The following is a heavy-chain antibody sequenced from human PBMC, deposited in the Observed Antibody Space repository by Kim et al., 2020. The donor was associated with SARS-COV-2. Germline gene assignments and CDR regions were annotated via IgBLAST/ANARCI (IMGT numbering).Heavy chain of an antibody. V-gene: IGHV1-69*13. CDR1: GGTFSSYA. J-gene: IGHJ6*02. CDR3: ARELSTVAGAYYYYGMDV. D-gene: IGHD6-19*01. CDR2: IIPIFGTA. Sequence: SVKVSCKASGGTFSSYAISWVRQAPGQGLEWMGGIIPIFGTANYAQKFQGRVTITADESTSTAYMELSSLRSEDTAVYYCARELSTVAGAYYYYGMDVWCQGTTVTVSS.